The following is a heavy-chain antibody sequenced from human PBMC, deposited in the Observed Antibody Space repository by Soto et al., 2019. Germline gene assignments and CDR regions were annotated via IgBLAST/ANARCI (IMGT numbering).Heavy chain of an antibody. CDR1: GGTFSSYA. CDR2: IIPIFGTA. CDR3: AREKTGYCSSTSCPGDRDGMDV. V-gene: IGHV1-69*13. Sequence: SVKVSCKASGGTFSSYAISWVRQTPGQGLEWMGGIIPIFGTANYAQKFQGRVTITADESTSTAYMELSSLRSEDTAVYYCAREKTGYCSSTSCPGDRDGMDVWGQRTTVTVSS. J-gene: IGHJ6*02. D-gene: IGHD2-2*01.